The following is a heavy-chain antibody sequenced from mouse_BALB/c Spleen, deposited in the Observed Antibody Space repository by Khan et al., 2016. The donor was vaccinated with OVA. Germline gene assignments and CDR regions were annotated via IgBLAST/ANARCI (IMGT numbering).Heavy chain of an antibody. CDR2: INPSNDYT. CDR3: VRDGAYHRNDGWFAY. CDR1: GYTFTSYT. V-gene: IGHV1-4*01. D-gene: IGHD2-14*01. J-gene: IGHJ3*01. Sequence: XQLQQSGAELARPGASVKMSCKASGYTFTSYTIHWIKKRPGQGLEGIGYINPSNDYTNYNQKFKDKATLTTDKSSTTAYLRLSSLTSDDSAVYNCVRDGAYHRNDGWFAYWGQGTLVTVSA.